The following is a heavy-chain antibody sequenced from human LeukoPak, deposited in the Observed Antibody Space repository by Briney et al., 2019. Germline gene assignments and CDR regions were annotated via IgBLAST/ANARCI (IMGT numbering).Heavy chain of an antibody. CDR2: IRYDGSNK. Sequence: PGGSLRLSCAASGFTFSSYGMHWVRQAPGKGLEWVAFIRYDGSNKYYADSVKGRFTISRDNAKNSLYLQMNNLRAEDTALYYCARDHRSYDAFDIWGQGTMVTVSS. CDR1: GFTFSSYG. CDR3: ARDHRSYDAFDI. J-gene: IGHJ3*02. D-gene: IGHD1-14*01. V-gene: IGHV3-30*02.